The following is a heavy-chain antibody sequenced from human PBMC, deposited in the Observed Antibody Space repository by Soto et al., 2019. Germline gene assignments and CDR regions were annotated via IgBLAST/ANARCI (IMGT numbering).Heavy chain of an antibody. V-gene: IGHV4-4*07. CDR1: GGSISTYY. CDR3: ARSSAGYGSSWYYFDY. Sequence: QVQLQESGPGLVKPSETLSLTCTVSGGSISTYYWSWIRQPAGKGLEWIGRIYTSGSTNYNPSLKSRVTMSVDTSKNQFSLKLSSVTAADTPVYYCARSSAGYGSSWYYFDYWGQGTLVTVSS. CDR2: IYTSGST. J-gene: IGHJ4*02. D-gene: IGHD6-13*01.